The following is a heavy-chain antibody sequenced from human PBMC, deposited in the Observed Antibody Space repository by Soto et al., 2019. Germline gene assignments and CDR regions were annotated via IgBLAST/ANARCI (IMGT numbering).Heavy chain of an antibody. CDR1: GGSISSSDYH. CDR2: IYYTGST. CDR3: ARLYYQPHYFYNGMDV. D-gene: IGHD3-10*01. J-gene: IGHJ6*02. V-gene: IGHV4-39*01. Sequence: QLQLQESGPGLVKPSETLSLTCTVSGGSISSSDYHWGWIRQPPGKGLEWIGSIYYTGSTSYSPSLKSRVTISVDTSKNRLALKLSSVTAADTAVYYCARLYYQPHYFYNGMDVWGQGTTVIVSS.